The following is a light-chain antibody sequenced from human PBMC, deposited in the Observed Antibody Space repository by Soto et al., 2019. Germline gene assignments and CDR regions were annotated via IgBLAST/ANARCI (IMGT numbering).Light chain of an antibody. CDR1: SSNIGANY. J-gene: IGLJ1*01. Sequence: QSVLTQPPSVSAAPGQKVTISCSGSSSNIGANYVSWYRHLPGRAPTLLIYENNKRPSGIPDRFSGSKSGTSATLVITGLRTGDEADFYCGTWDSSLSVGVFGTGTKLTVL. V-gene: IGLV1-51*01. CDR3: GTWDSSLSVGV. CDR2: ENN.